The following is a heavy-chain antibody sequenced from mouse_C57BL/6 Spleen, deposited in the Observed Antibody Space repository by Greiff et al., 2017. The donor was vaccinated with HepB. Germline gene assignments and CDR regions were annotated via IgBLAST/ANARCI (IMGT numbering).Heavy chain of an antibody. D-gene: IGHD1-1*01. CDR2: IDPENGDT. Sequence: EVQLQQSGAELVRPGASVKLSCTASGFNIKDDYMHWVKQRPEQGLEWIGWIDPENGDTEYASKFQGKATITADTSSNTAYLQLSSLTSEDTAVYYCTTMTTVVASLYYFDYWGQGTTLTVSS. CDR3: TTMTTVVASLYYFDY. J-gene: IGHJ2*01. CDR1: GFNIKDDY. V-gene: IGHV14-4*01.